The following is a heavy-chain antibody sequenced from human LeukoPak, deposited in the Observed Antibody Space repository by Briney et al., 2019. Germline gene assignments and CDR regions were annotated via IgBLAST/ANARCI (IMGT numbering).Heavy chain of an antibody. Sequence: GGSLRLSCAGTGFTFSSYAMSWVRQAPGKGLEWASAISGSGGSTYYADSVKGRFTISRDNSKNTLYLQMNSLRAEDTAVYYCAKTRPLDSSSWSHGDYWGQGTLVTVSS. V-gene: IGHV3-23*01. CDR2: ISGSGGST. CDR3: AKTRPLDSSSWSHGDY. J-gene: IGHJ4*02. CDR1: GFTFSSYA. D-gene: IGHD6-13*01.